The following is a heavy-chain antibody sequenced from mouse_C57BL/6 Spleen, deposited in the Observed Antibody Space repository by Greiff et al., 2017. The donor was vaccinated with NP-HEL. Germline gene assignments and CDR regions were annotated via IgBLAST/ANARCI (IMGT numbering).Heavy chain of an antibody. J-gene: IGHJ2*01. CDR3: ARQTGTEYFDY. CDR2: ISNGGGST. CDR1: GFTFSDYY. V-gene: IGHV5-12*01. D-gene: IGHD4-1*01. Sequence: EVQGVESGGGLVQPGGSLKLSCAASGFTFSDYYMYWVRQTPEKRLEWVAYISNGGGSTYYPDTVKGRFTISRDNAKNTLYLQMSRLKSEDTAMYYCARQTGTEYFDYWGQGTTLTVSS.